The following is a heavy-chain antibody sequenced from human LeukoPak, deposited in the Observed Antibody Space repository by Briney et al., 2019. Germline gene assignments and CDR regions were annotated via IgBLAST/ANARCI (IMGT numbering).Heavy chain of an antibody. CDR2: IYSGGNT. D-gene: IGHD3-22*01. V-gene: IGHV3-66*01. CDR3: ARDSYYYDSSGYHPRGV. Sequence: GGSLRLSCAASGFTVSSNYMSWVRQAPGKGLEWVSVIYSGGNTYYADSVKGRFTISRDNSKNTLYLQMNSLRAEDTAVYYCARDSYYYDSSGYHPRGVWGQGTLVTVSS. J-gene: IGHJ4*02. CDR1: GFTVSSNY.